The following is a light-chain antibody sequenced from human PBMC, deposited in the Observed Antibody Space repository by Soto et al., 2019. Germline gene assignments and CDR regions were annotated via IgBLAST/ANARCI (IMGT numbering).Light chain of an antibody. Sequence: EIVLTQSPRPRSLSPGARYTLSRRASQSVSSNLAWYQQQPGQAPRLLIHDASHRAAGIPARFSGSGFGTDFTLTISSLEPEDAAVYYCQQRSNWPPITFGQGTRLEI. CDR2: DAS. CDR1: QSVSSN. J-gene: IGKJ5*01. CDR3: QQRSNWPPIT. V-gene: IGKV3-11*01.